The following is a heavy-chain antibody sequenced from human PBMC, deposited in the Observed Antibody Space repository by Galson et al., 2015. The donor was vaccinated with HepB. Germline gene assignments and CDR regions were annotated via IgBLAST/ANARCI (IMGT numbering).Heavy chain of an antibody. V-gene: IGHV3-33*01. CDR3: AREVRDYGSYYYGMDV. CDR1: GFTFSSYG. Sequence: SLRLSCAASGFTFSSYGMHWVRQAPGKGLEWVAVIWYDGSNKYYADSVKGRFTISRDNSKNTLYLQMNSLRAEDTAVYYCAREVRDYGSYYYGMDVWGQGTSVTVS. D-gene: IGHD4-17*01. J-gene: IGHJ6*02. CDR2: IWYDGSNK.